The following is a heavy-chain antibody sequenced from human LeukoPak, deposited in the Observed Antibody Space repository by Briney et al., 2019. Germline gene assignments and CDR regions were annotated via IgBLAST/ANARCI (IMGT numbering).Heavy chain of an antibody. CDR3: AKDGAWLRFDD. V-gene: IGHV3-48*03. CDR1: GFTFSSYE. J-gene: IGHJ4*02. D-gene: IGHD5-12*01. Sequence: QPGGSLRLSCAASGFTFSSYEMNWVRQAPGKGLEWVSYISSSGSTIYYADSVKGRFTISRDNAKNSLYLQMNSLRAEDTAVYYCAKDGAWLRFDDWGQGILVSVSS. CDR2: ISSSGSTI.